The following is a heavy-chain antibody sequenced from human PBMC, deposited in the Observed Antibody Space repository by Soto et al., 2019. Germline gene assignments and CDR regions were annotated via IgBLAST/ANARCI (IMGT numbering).Heavy chain of an antibody. CDR2: INPNSGDT. D-gene: IGHD1-1*01. CDR3: ARNRFTSGTDYFDS. Sequence: ASVKVSCKTSGNIFTDYQIHWVRQAPGQGLEWIGRINPNSGDTHYAQKFQGRVAMTGDTSVRTAYLEMTRLRSDDTAMFFCARNRFTSGTDYFDSWGQGTLVTVSS. V-gene: IGHV1-2*06. J-gene: IGHJ4*02. CDR1: GNIFTDYQ.